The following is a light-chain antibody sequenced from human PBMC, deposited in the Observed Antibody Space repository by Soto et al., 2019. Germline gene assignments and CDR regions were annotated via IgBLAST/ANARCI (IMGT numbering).Light chain of an antibody. CDR3: QQLNSYPLT. CDR2: AAS. V-gene: IGKV1-9*01. CDR1: QGISSY. J-gene: IGKJ4*01. Sequence: DIQMTQSLSSLSASVGDRVTITCRASQGISSYLAWYQQKPGKAPKLLIYAASTLQSGVPPRFSGSGSGTEFTLTISSLQPEDFATYYCQQLNSYPLTFGGGTKVDIK.